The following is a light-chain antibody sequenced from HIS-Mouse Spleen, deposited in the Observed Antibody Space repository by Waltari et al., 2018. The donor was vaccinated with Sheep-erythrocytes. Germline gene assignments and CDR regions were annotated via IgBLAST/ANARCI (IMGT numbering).Light chain of an antibody. CDR1: SSDVGSYNL. CDR2: EGS. CDR3: CSYAGSYTWV. V-gene: IGLV2-23*01. Sequence: QSALTQPASVSGSPGQSITISCTGTSSDVGSYNLVSWYQQHPGKAPKLMIYEGSKRPSGFSNRFSGSKSRNTASLTISGLQAEDEADYYCCSYAGSYTWVFGGGTKLTVL. J-gene: IGLJ3*02.